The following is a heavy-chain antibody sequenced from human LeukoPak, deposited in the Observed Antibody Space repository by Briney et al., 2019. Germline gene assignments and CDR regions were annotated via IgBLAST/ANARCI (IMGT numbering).Heavy chain of an antibody. V-gene: IGHV3-11*04. D-gene: IGHD6-19*01. CDR3: ARDRYSSGWYFDY. Sequence: GGSLRLSCAASGFTFGDYYMSWIRQAPGKGLEWVSYISSSGNSISYADSVKGRFTISRDNAKNSLFLQMNSLRAEDTAVYYCARDRYSSGWYFDYWGQGTLVTVSS. CDR2: ISSSGNSI. J-gene: IGHJ4*02. CDR1: GFTFGDYY.